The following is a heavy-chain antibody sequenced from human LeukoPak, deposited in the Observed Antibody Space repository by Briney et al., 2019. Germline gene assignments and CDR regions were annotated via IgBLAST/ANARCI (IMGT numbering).Heavy chain of an antibody. CDR3: ARGLSAGERFLELDI. V-gene: IGHV4-30-2*01. CDR2: IYHSGST. CDR1: GGSISSGGYY. Sequence: PSQTLSLTCTVSGGSISSGGYYWSWIRQPPGKGLEWIGYIYHSGSTYYNPSLKSRVTISVDRSKNQFSLKLSSVTAADTAVYYCARGLSAGERFLELDIWGQGTLVTVSS. J-gene: IGHJ3*02. D-gene: IGHD3-3*01.